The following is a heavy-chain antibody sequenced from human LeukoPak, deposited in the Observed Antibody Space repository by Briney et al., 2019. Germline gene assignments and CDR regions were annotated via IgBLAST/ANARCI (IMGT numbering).Heavy chain of an antibody. CDR2: IYWDDDK. Sequence: SGPTLVKPTQTLTLTCTCSGFSLTTSAVGVSWIRRPPGKALEWLALIYWDDDKRYSPSLKSRLTITKDASKNQVVLTMTYMDPVDTATYYCAKGGMVDFDHWGQGILVTVSS. J-gene: IGHJ4*02. CDR1: GFSLTTSAVG. V-gene: IGHV2-5*02. D-gene: IGHD2-15*01. CDR3: AKGGMVDFDH.